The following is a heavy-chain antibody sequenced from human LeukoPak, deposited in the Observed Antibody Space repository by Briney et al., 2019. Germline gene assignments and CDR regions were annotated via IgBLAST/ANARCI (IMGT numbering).Heavy chain of an antibody. D-gene: IGHD6-19*01. CDR2: ISSSSSYI. CDR1: GFTFSRYN. CDR3: ARDAQWLVPEGYYYYMDV. Sequence: GGSLRLSCAGSGFTFSRYNMNWVRQAPGKGLERVSSISSSSSYIYYADSVKGRFIISRDNAQNSLFLQMNSLRAEDTAVYYCARDAQWLVPEGYYYYMDVWGKGTTVTVSS. V-gene: IGHV3-21*01. J-gene: IGHJ6*03.